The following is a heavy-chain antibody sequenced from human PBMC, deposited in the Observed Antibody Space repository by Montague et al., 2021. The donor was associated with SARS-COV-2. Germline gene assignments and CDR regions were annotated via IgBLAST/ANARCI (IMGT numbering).Heavy chain of an antibody. CDR1: GGSISSSSYY. Sequence: SETLSLTCTVSGGSISSSSYYWGWIRQPPGKGLEWIGTIYYSGXTXYXXXXKXRVTISVDTSKNQFSLKLSSVTAADTAVYYCARGWFSPMLVVVIRGPFDYWGQGALVTVSS. V-gene: IGHV4-39*07. J-gene: IGHJ4*02. CDR2: IYYSGXT. CDR3: ARGWFSPMLVVVIRGPFDY. D-gene: IGHD3-22*01.